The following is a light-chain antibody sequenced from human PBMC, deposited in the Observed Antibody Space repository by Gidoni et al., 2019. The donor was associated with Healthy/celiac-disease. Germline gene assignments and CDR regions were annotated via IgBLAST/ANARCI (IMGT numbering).Light chain of an antibody. CDR3: QQYDNTPIT. Sequence: IQIDPSPSSLSASVGDRVTITCKASQYISNYLNWYQQKPGKAPKLLIYDASTLETGVPSRFSGSGSGTDFTFTISSLQPEDIATYYCQQYDNTPITFGQGTRLEIK. CDR1: QYISNY. CDR2: DAS. V-gene: IGKV1-33*01. J-gene: IGKJ5*01.